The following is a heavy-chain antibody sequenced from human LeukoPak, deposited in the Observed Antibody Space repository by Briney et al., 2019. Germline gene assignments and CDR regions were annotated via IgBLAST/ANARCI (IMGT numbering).Heavy chain of an antibody. CDR3: AREHSSSSGWFDP. D-gene: IGHD6-6*01. V-gene: IGHV4-30-2*01. CDR2: IYHSGST. Sequence: SQTLSLTCTVSGGSISSGGYYWSWIRQPPGKGLEWIGYIYHSGSTYYNPSLKSRVTISADRSKNQFSLKLSSVTAADTAVYYCAREHSSSSGWFDPWGQGTLVTVSS. J-gene: IGHJ5*02. CDR1: GGSISSGGYY.